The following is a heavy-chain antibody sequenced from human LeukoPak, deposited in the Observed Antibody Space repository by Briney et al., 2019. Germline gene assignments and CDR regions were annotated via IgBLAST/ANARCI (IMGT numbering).Heavy chain of an antibody. CDR3: ARGRSTSQY. Sequence: GGSLRLSCAASGFTFSSYSMNWVRQAPGKGLEWVSYISSSNDAIYYADSVEGRFTISRDNAKNSLYLQMNSLRDEDTAVYYCARGRSTSQYWGQGTLVTVSS. J-gene: IGHJ4*02. CDR1: GFTFSSYS. V-gene: IGHV3-48*02. CDR2: ISSSNDAI. D-gene: IGHD2-2*01.